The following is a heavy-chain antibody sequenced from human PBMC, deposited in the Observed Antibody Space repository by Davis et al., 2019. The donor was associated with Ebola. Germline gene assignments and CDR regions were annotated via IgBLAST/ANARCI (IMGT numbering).Heavy chain of an antibody. CDR3: ARHSYDILTGYSPFDY. CDR1: GGSFSGYY. D-gene: IGHD3-9*01. J-gene: IGHJ4*02. CDR2: IYYSGST. Sequence: SETLSLTCAVYGGSFSGYYWSWIRQHPGKGLEWIGYIYYSGSTYYNPSLKSRVTISVDTSKNQFSLKLSSVTAADTAVYYCARHSYDILTGYSPFDYWGQGTLVTVSS. V-gene: IGHV4-31*11.